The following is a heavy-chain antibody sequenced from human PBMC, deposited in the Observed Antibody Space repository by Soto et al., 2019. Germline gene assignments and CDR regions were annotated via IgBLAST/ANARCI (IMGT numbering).Heavy chain of an antibody. CDR1: GFTFSRYG. CDR3: AKAIDYGYYVLSSLDY. J-gene: IGHJ4*02. CDR2: ISSDGSNK. Sequence: QVQLVESGGGVVQPGRSLRLSCAASGFTFSRYGMHWVRQAPGKGLEWVAVISSDGSNKYYADSVKGRFTISRDNSKNTLYLQMNSLRAEDTAVYYCAKAIDYGYYVLSSLDYWGQGTLVTVSS. V-gene: IGHV3-30*18. D-gene: IGHD4-17*01.